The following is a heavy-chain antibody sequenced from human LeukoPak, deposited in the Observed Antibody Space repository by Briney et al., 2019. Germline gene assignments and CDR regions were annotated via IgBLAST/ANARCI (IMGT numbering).Heavy chain of an antibody. CDR3: ARTRYYYNSRSYGAPYYFDY. D-gene: IGHD3-10*01. V-gene: IGHV4-59*01. CDR1: GGSISSYY. CDR2: IYYSGST. Sequence: SETLSLTCTVSGGSISSYYWSWIRQPPGKGLEWIGYIYYSGSTNYNPSLKSRVTISVDTSKNQFSLNLNSVTAADTAVYYCARTRYYYNSRSYGAPYYFDYWGQGTLVTVSS. J-gene: IGHJ4*02.